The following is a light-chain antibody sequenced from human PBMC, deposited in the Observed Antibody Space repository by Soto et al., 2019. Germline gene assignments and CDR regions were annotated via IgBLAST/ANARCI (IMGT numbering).Light chain of an antibody. J-gene: IGLJ1*01. Sequence: LTQPASGSGVAVRGITISCTGTSSDVGGYNYVSWYQQHPGKAPKLMIYDVSNRPSGVSNRFSGSKSGNTASLTISGLQAEDEADYYCSSYTSSSTYVFGTGTKVTVL. CDR1: SSDVGGYNY. V-gene: IGLV2-14*01. CDR2: DVS. CDR3: SSYTSSSTYV.